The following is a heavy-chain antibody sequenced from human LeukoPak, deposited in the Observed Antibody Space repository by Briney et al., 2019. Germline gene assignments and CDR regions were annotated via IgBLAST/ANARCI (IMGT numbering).Heavy chain of an antibody. CDR1: GDSVSSNSGV. CDR2: TFYRSKWYN. J-gene: IGHJ4*02. V-gene: IGHV6-1*01. Sequence: SQTLSLTCATSGDSVSSNSGVWTWIRQSPSRGFEWLGRTFYRSKWYNHYAVSVKSRITINPDTSKNQFPLQLNSVTPEDTAVYYCARVAAAGWVDYWGQGTLVTVSS. CDR3: ARVAAAGWVDY. D-gene: IGHD6-13*01.